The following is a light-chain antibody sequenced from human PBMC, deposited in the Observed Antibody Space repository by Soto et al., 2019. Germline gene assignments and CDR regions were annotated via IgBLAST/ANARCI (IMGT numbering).Light chain of an antibody. CDR2: DAS. J-gene: IGKJ1*01. CDR1: QSISNY. V-gene: IGKV3-11*01. CDR3: QQYGSSGT. Sequence: DIVLTQSPATLSLSPGDRATLSCRASQSISNYLAWYQQRPGQAPRLLIYDASNRATGIPARFSGGGSGTDFTLTISSLHPEDFAVYYCQQYGSSGTFGQGTKVDIK.